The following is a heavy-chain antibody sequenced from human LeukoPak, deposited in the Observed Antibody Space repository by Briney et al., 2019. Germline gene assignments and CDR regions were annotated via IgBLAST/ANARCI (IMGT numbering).Heavy chain of an antibody. J-gene: IGHJ4*02. V-gene: IGHV3-33*07. Sequence: GGSLRLSCAASGFAFPTYWMSWVRQAPGKGLEWVVLIWYDGSNKYYADSVKGRFTISRDNSKNTLYLQMNSLRAEDTAVYYCARDVSGGGGYFDYWGQGTLVTVSS. CDR2: IWYDGSNK. D-gene: IGHD2-15*01. CDR3: ARDVSGGGGYFDY. CDR1: GFAFPTYW.